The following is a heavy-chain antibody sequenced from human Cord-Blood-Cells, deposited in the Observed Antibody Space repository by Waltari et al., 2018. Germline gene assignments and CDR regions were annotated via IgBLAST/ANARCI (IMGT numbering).Heavy chain of an antibody. CDR2: IYYSGST. J-gene: IGHJ4*02. V-gene: IGHV4-39*07. CDR3: ARRTYSSGWYDY. Sequence: QLQLQESGPGLVKPSETLSLTCPVSGGSISSSSYYWGWIRQPPGKGLEWIGSIYYSGSTYYNPSLKSRVTISVDTSKNQFSLKLSSVTAADTAVYYCARRTYSSGWYDYWGQGTLVTVSS. CDR1: GGSISSSSYY. D-gene: IGHD6-19*01.